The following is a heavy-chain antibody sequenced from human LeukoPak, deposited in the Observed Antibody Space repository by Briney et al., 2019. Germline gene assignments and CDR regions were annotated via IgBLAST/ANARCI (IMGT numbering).Heavy chain of an antibody. J-gene: IGHJ6*02. CDR1: GFTFSNYY. D-gene: IGHD3-9*01. CDR3: EAERRIRDFNYGMDV. V-gene: IGHV3-21*01. CDR2: ITTTSSYK. Sequence: PGGSLRLSCAASGFTFSNYYMSWVRQAPGKGLEWVSSITTTSSYKYYADSLKGRFTISRDNSKNTLYLQMNSLRAEDTAVYFCEAERRIRDFNYGMDVWGQGTTVTVSS.